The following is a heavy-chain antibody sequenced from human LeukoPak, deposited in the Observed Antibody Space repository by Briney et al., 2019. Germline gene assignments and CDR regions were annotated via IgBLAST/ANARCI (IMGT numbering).Heavy chain of an antibody. CDR3: ARGRAHWVAAAGTPRPFDY. Sequence: ASVKVSCKASGYTFTSYDINWVRQATGQGLEWMGWMNPNSGNTGYAQKFQGRVTITRNTSISTAYMELSSLRSEDTAVYYCARGRAHWVAAAGTPRPFDYWGQGTLVTVSS. J-gene: IGHJ4*02. V-gene: IGHV1-8*03. D-gene: IGHD6-13*01. CDR1: GYTFTSYD. CDR2: MNPNSGNT.